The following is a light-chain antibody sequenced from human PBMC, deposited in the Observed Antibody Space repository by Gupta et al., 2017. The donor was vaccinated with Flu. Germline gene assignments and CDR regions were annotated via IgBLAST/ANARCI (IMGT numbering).Light chain of an antibody. CDR3: SSYTGGSPLGVV. CDR2: DGS. V-gene: IGLV2-14*04. CDR1: TSDVGGYNY. J-gene: IGLJ2*01. Sequence: TITCTGTTSDVGGYNYVAWYQQRPGTAPHLLIDDGSNRPSGISTRLSCGTTANTASPITTGRQDEEEAAYYCSSYTGGSPLGVVFGGGTKLTVL.